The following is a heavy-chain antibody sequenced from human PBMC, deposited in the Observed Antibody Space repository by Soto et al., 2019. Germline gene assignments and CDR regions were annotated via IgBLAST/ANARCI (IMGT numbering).Heavy chain of an antibody. V-gene: IGHV3-33*01. CDR3: ARDRETYSYGSRDFDY. D-gene: IGHD5-18*01. CDR2: IWYDGSNK. CDR1: GFTFSSYG. J-gene: IGHJ4*02. Sequence: QVQLVESGGGVVQPGRSLRLSCAASGFTFSSYGMHWVRQAPGKGLEWVAVIWYDGSNKYYADSVKGRFTISRDNSKNTLYLQMNSLRAEDTAVYYCARDRETYSYGSRDFDYWGQGTLVTVSS.